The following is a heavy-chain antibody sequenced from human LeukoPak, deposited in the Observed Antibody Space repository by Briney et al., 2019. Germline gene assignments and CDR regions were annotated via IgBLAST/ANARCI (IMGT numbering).Heavy chain of an antibody. CDR2: IYHSGST. CDR3: AREVRREYSYGPLSNIAATINYFDY. Sequence: SETLSLTCTVSGYSISSCYYWGWIRQPPGKGLEWIGSIYHSGSTYYNPSLKSRVTISVDTSKNQFSLKLSSVTAADTVVYYCAREVRREYSYGPLSNIAATINYFDYWGQGTLVTVSS. CDR1: GYSISSCYY. D-gene: IGHD5-12*01. V-gene: IGHV4-38-2*02. J-gene: IGHJ4*02.